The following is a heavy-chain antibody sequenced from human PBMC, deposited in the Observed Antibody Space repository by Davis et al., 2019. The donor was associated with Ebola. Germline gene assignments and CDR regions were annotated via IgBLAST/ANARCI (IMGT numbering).Heavy chain of an antibody. CDR1: GFTFSSYS. J-gene: IGHJ6*04. Sequence: GESLKISCAASGFTFSSYSMNWVRQAPGKGLEWVSYISSSSSNTKYADSVKGRFTISRDNAKNSLYLQMNSLRAEDTAVYYCARDGRITIFGVVSAYYGMDVWGKGTTVTVSS. V-gene: IGHV3-48*04. D-gene: IGHD3-3*01. CDR2: ISSSSSNT. CDR3: ARDGRITIFGVVSAYYGMDV.